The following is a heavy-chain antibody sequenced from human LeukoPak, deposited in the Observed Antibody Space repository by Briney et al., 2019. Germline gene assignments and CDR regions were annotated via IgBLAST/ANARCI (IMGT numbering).Heavy chain of an antibody. CDR2: NYYSGST. CDR1: GGSISSSSYY. V-gene: IGHV4-39*01. D-gene: IGHD6-13*01. Sequence: SETLSLTCTVSGGSISSSSYYWGWIRQPPGKGLEWIGSNYYSGSTYYNPSLKSRVTISVDTSKNQFSLKLSSVTAADTAVYYCASFPVYSSPYYFDYWGQGTLVTVSS. J-gene: IGHJ4*02. CDR3: ASFPVYSSPYYFDY.